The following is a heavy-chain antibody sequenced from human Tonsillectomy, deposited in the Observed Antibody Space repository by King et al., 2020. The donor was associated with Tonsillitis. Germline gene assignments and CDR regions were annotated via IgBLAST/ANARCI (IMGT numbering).Heavy chain of an antibody. Sequence: VQLVESGAEVKKPGSSVKVSCKASGGTFSNYAISWVRQAPGQGLEWMGGIIPIFGTTNYAQKFQGRVTITADESTSTAYMELSSLRSEDTAVYYCARVSSTYYYDSSGYSYFDYWGQGTLVTVSS. V-gene: IGHV1-69*01. CDR2: IIPIFGTT. J-gene: IGHJ4*02. CDR3: ARVSSTYYYDSSGYSYFDY. D-gene: IGHD3-22*01. CDR1: GGTFSNYA.